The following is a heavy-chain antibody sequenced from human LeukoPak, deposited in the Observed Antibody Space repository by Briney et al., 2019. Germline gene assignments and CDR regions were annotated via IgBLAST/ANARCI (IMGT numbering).Heavy chain of an antibody. CDR2: IYYSGST. D-gene: IGHD5-12*01. J-gene: IGHJ5*02. V-gene: IGHV4-59*01. CDR1: GGSINSYY. CDR3: ARDYSGYEDGFDP. Sequence: SETLSLTCTVSGGSINSYYWSWIRQPPGKGLEWIGYIYYSGSTNYNPSLKSRVTISVDTSKNQFSLKLSSVTAADTAVYYCARDYSGYEDGFDPWGQGTLVTVSS.